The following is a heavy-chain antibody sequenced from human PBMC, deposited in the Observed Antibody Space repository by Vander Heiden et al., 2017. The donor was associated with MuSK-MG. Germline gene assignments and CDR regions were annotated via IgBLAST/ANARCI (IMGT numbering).Heavy chain of an antibody. CDR3: ARRIQFGPYFDY. CDR2: IYHSGST. J-gene: IGHJ4*02. Sequence: QVQLQESGPGLVKPSETLSLTCAVSGYSISSGYYWGWIRQPPGKGLEWIGSIYHSGSTYYNPSLKSRVTISVDTSKNQFSLKLSSVTAADTAGYYCARRIQFGPYFDYWGQGTLVTASS. V-gene: IGHV4-38-2*01. CDR1: GYSISSGYY. D-gene: IGHD3-16*01.